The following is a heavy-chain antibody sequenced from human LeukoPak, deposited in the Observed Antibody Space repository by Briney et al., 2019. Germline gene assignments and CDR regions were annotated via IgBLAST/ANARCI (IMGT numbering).Heavy chain of an antibody. CDR1: GFTFSNAW. D-gene: IGHD3-9*01. V-gene: IGHV3-15*05. CDR2: IKSKTDGGAT. J-gene: IGHJ4*02. CDR3: TTETYYDLLTGYGLQGY. Sequence: AGSLRLSCAASGFTFSNAWMSWVRQAPGKGLQWVGRIKSKTDGGATDDGAPVEGRFTISRDDSENTLYLQMYSVKTEDTAVYYCTTETYYDLLTGYGLQGYWGQGTLVTVSS.